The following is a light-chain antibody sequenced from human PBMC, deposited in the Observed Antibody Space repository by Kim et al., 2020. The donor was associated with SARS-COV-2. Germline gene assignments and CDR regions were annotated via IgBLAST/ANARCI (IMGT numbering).Light chain of an antibody. CDR1: QGLVYTDGNIY. Sequence: DIVMTQSPLSLPVTLGQSASISCRSTQGLVYTDGNIYVNWFQQRPGHPPRRLISKVSNRDSGVPDRFSGSGSGTDFTLKISRVEAEDVGLYFCMQGTYWPPTFGQGTKVDIK. CDR2: KVS. J-gene: IGKJ1*01. V-gene: IGKV2-30*01. CDR3: MQGTYWPPT.